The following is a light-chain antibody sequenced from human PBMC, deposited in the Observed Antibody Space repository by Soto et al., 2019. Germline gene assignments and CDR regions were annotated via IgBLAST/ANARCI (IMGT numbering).Light chain of an antibody. CDR2: STS. CDR3: LLHYGGARV. V-gene: IGLV7-43*01. Sequence: QAVVTQEPSLTVSPGGTVTLTCASSTGAVTSGYYPIWFQQKPGQAPRALICSTSNKHSWTPDRFSGSLLGDKAALTVSGVQPEDEADYYCLLHYGGARVFGGGTKLTVL. J-gene: IGLJ3*02. CDR1: TGAVTSGYY.